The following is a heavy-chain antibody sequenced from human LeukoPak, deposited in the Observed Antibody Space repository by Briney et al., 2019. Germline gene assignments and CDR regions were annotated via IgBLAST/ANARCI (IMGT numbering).Heavy chain of an antibody. Sequence: PSQTLSLTCTVSGGSISSGDYYWSWIRQPPGKGLEWIGYIYYSGSTYYNPSLKSRVTISVDTSKNQFSLKLSSVTAADTAVYYCARVDIVVVPAARYYFDYWGQETLVTVSS. CDR2: IYYSGST. V-gene: IGHV4-30-4*01. J-gene: IGHJ4*02. CDR3: ARVDIVVVPAARYYFDY. D-gene: IGHD2-2*01. CDR1: GGSISSGDYY.